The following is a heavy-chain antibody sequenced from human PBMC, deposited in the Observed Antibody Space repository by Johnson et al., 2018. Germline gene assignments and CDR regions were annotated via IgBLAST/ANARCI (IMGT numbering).Heavy chain of an antibody. CDR1: GFTFSAYG. D-gene: IGHD6-13*01. Sequence: QVQLVQSGGGVVQPGRSLRLSCAASGFTFSAYGMHWVRQAPGKGLEWVAVISYDGSNKYYADSVKGRFTISRDNSKNTLYLEMNSLRAEDTAVYYCAKDWEVAAVDTGGYFHHWGQGTLVTVSS. CDR3: AKDWEVAAVDTGGYFHH. V-gene: IGHV3-30*18. CDR2: ISYDGSNK. J-gene: IGHJ1*01.